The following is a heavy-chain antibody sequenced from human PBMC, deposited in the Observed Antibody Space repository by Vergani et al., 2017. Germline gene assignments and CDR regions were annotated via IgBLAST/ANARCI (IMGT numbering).Heavy chain of an antibody. V-gene: IGHV3-49*03. CDR1: GFTFGDYA. D-gene: IGHD3-10*01. Sequence: EVQLVESGGGLVQPGRSLRLSCTASGFTFGDYAMSWFRQAPGKGLEWVGFIRSKAYGGTTEYAASVKGRFTISRDDSKSIAYLQMNSLKTEDTAVYYCARGIVGGSGTLNWFDPWGQGTLVTVSS. J-gene: IGHJ5*02. CDR2: IRSKAYGGTT. CDR3: ARGIVGGSGTLNWFDP.